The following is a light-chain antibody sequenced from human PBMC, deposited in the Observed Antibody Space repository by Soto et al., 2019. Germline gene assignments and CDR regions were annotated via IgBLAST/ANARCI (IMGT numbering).Light chain of an antibody. J-gene: IGKJ3*01. CDR3: QQYGDLPFT. Sequence: IVLTQSPGTLSLSPGERATLSCRASQRVGSRFLAWYQQRPGQAPRLLIYDASNRATGIPDRFSGSGSGTDFTLTISRLEPEDFAVDYCQQYGDLPFTFGPGTKLDIK. CDR1: QRVGSRF. V-gene: IGKV3-20*01. CDR2: DAS.